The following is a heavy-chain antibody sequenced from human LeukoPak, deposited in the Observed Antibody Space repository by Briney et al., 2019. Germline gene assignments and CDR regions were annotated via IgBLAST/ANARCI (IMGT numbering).Heavy chain of an antibody. Sequence: ASVKVSCKASGYTFTGYYMHWVRQAPGQGLEWMGWINPNSGGTNYAQKFQGRVTMTRDTSISTAYMELSRLRSDDTAVYYCATSRSSYRDDAFDTWGQGTMVTVSS. CDR3: ATSRSSYRDDAFDT. CDR1: GYTFTGYY. D-gene: IGHD6-6*01. CDR2: INPNSGGT. V-gene: IGHV1-2*02. J-gene: IGHJ3*02.